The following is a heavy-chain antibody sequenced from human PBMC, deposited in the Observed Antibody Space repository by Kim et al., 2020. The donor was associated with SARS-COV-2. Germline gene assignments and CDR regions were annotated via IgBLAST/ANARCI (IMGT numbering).Heavy chain of an antibody. CDR3: ARGYYYGSGTLQFYFDY. D-gene: IGHD3-10*01. V-gene: IGHV3-13*01. Sequence: GGSLRLSCAASGFTFSSYDMHWVRQATGKGLEWVSAIGTAGDTYYPGSVKGRFTISRENAKNSLYLQMNSLRAGDTAVYYCARGYYYGSGTLQFYFDYWGQGTLVTVSS. J-gene: IGHJ4*02. CDR2: IGTAGDT. CDR1: GFTFSSYD.